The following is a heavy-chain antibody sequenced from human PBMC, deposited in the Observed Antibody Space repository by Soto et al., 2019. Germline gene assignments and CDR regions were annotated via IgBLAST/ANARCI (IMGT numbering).Heavy chain of an antibody. Sequence: DVQLVESGGGLVQPGGSLRVSCAASGFTLGSHRIHWVRQAPGKGLEWVSRIDTDGGGTSYADSVKGRFTISTDSAKHTGYLQMKGLRAEDTAVYYCAAVFALWGRGVLVTVCS. CDR3: AAVFAL. J-gene: IGHJ4*02. D-gene: IGHD2-8*01. CDR2: IDTDGGGT. V-gene: IGHV3-74*01. CDR1: GFTLGSHR.